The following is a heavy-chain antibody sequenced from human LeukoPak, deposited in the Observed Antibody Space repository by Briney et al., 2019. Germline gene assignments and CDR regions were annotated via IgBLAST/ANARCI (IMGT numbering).Heavy chain of an antibody. D-gene: IGHD3-3*01. CDR3: AKVREGAYDFWSGQFDP. CDR2: ISGSGGST. V-gene: IGHV3-23*01. CDR1: GFTFSSYA. J-gene: IGHJ5*02. Sequence: HPGGSLRLSCAASGFTFSSYAMSWVRQAPGKGLEWVSAISGSGGSTYYADSVKGRFTIFRDNSKNTLYLQMNSLRAEDTAVYYCAKVREGAYDFWSGQFDPWGQGTLVTVSS.